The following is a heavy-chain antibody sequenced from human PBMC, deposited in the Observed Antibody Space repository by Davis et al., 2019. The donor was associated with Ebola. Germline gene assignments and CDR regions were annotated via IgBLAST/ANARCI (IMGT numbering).Heavy chain of an antibody. V-gene: IGHV1-18*04. CDR3: ARDRVGHTSYYYYGMDV. J-gene: IGHJ6*02. CDR1: GYTFTSYG. D-gene: IGHD1-26*01. CDR2: ISAYNGNT. Sequence: ASVKVSCKASGYTFTSYGISWVRQAPGQGLEWMGWISAYNGNTNYAQKLQGRVTMTTDTSTSTAYMELRSLRSDETAVYYCARDRVGHTSYYYYGMDVWGQGTTVTVSS.